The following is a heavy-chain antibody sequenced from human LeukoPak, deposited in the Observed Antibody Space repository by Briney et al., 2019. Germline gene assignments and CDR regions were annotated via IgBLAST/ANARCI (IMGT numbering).Heavy chain of an antibody. CDR2: IIPILGIA. Sequence: SVKVSCKASGGTFSSYAISWVRQAPGQGLEWMGRIIPILGIANYAQKFQGRVTITADKSTSTAYMELSSLRSEDTAVYYCARENRGSYFDYWGQGTLVTVSS. CDR3: ARENRGSYFDY. CDR1: GGTFSSYA. V-gene: IGHV1-69*04. J-gene: IGHJ4*02. D-gene: IGHD1-26*01.